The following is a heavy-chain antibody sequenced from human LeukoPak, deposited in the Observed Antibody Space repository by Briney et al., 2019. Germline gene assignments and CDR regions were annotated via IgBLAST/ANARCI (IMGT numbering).Heavy chain of an antibody. CDR1: GYIFTTYN. Sequence: ASVKVSCKPSGYIFTTYNLHWVRQAPGQGLEWMGWISAYNGNTNYAQKLQGRVTMTTDTSTSTAYMELRSLRSDDTAVYYCARDPGGYGDYSDYWGQGTLVTVSS. CDR2: ISAYNGNT. CDR3: ARDPGGYGDYSDY. J-gene: IGHJ4*02. D-gene: IGHD4-17*01. V-gene: IGHV1-18*04.